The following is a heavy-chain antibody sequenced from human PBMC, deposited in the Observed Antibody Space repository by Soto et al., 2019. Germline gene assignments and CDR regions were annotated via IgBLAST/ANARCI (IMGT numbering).Heavy chain of an antibody. CDR1: GFTFSSYA. CDR3: AKPQATEYYYYMYV. V-gene: IGHV3-23*01. J-gene: IGHJ6*03. Sequence: EVQLLESGGGLVQPGGSLRLSCAASGFTFSSYAMSWVRQAPGKGLEWVSAISGSGGSTYYADSVKGRFTLSRDNSKNPLYLQMNSLRAEDTAVYYCAKPQATEYYYYMYVWGKGTTVTVYS. CDR2: ISGSGGST. D-gene: IGHD4-4*01.